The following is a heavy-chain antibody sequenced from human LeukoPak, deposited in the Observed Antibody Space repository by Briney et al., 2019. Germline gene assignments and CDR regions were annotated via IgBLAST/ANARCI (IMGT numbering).Heavy chain of an antibody. CDR3: ARYGFSAVWQGGWHAFDI. J-gene: IGHJ3*02. V-gene: IGHV1-46*01. Sequence: ASVKVSCKASGYTFTSYYMPWVRQAPGQGLEGVGIINPTTGDTTYAQKFQGRLTMTRDMSTSTVYMELSSLTSEDTAVFYCARYGFSAVWQGGWHAFDIWGQGTVVTVSS. D-gene: IGHD2-15*01. CDR1: GYTFTSYY. CDR2: INPTTGDT.